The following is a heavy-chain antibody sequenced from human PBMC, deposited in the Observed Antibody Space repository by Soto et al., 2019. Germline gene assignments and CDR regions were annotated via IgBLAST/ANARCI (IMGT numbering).Heavy chain of an antibody. Sequence: LRLSCAASGFTFSSYGMHWVRQAPGKGLEWVAVIWYDGSNKYYADSVKGRFTISRDNSKNTLYLQMNSLRAEDTALYYCARDRVGYVFDPWGQGTLVPVSS. J-gene: IGHJ5*02. D-gene: IGHD5-12*01. CDR3: ARDRVGYVFDP. V-gene: IGHV3-33*01. CDR1: GFTFSSYG. CDR2: IWYDGSNK.